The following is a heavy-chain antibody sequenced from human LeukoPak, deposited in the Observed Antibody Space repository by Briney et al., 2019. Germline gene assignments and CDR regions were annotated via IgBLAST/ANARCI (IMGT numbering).Heavy chain of an antibody. CDR2: INAGNGNT. D-gene: IGHD3-10*01. CDR1: GYTFTSYA. J-gene: IGHJ6*04. Sequence: ASVKVSCKASGYTFTSYAMHWVRQAPGQRLEWMGWINAGNGNTKYSQKFQGRVTITRATSASTAYMELSSLRSEDTAVYYCARLEFGSGPFYGMDVWGKGTTVTVSS. V-gene: IGHV1-3*01. CDR3: ARLEFGSGPFYGMDV.